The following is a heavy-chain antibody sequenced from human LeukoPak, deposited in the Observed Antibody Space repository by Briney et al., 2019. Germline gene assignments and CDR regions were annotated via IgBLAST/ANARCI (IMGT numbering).Heavy chain of an antibody. CDR3: AASPPALNWFDP. Sequence: ASVKVSCKASGGTFSSYAVSWVRQAPGQRLEWMGWINAGNGNTKYSQKFQGRVTITRDTSASTAYMELSSLRSEDTAVYYCAASPPALNWFDPWGQGTLVTVSS. J-gene: IGHJ5*02. CDR1: GGTFSSYA. CDR2: INAGNGNT. V-gene: IGHV1-3*01.